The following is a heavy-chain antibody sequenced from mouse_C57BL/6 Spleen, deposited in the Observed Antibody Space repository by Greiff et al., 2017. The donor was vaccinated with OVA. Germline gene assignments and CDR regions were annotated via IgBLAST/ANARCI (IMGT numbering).Heavy chain of an antibody. Sequence: QVQLKQSGAELVKPGASVKMSCKASGYTFTSYWITWVKQRPGQGLEWIGDIYPGSGSTNYNEKFKSKATLTVDTSSSTAYMQLSSLTSEDSAVYYCARGGYYDYDEGFAYWGQGTLVTVSA. J-gene: IGHJ3*01. V-gene: IGHV1-55*01. CDR3: ARGGYYDYDEGFAY. D-gene: IGHD2-4*01. CDR1: GYTFTSYW. CDR2: IYPGSGST.